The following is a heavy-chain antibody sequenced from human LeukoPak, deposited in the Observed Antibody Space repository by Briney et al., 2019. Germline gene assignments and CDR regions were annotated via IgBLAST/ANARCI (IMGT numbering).Heavy chain of an antibody. Sequence: GGSLRLSCAASGFSISGYAMSWVRQAPGKGLEWVSYISSSSSYIYYADSVKGRFTISRDNAKNSLYLQMNSLRAEDTAVYYCAKVLEQLVPDYWGQGTLVTVSS. CDR2: ISSSSSYI. CDR1: GFSISGYA. J-gene: IGHJ4*02. D-gene: IGHD6-6*01. CDR3: AKVLEQLVPDY. V-gene: IGHV3-21*01.